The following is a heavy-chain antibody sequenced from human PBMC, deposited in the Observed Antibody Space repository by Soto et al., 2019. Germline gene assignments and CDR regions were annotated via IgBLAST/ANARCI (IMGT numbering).Heavy chain of an antibody. CDR3: TNSNDERYYYGMDV. Sequence: HPGGSLRLSCAASGFTFSGSAMHWVRQASGKGLEWVGRIRSKANSYATAYAASMKGRFTISRDDSKNTAYLQMNSLKTDDTAVYYCTNSNDERYYYGMDVWGQGTTVTVA. CDR2: IRSKANSYAT. CDR1: GFTFSGSA. V-gene: IGHV3-73*01. D-gene: IGHD1-1*01. J-gene: IGHJ6*02.